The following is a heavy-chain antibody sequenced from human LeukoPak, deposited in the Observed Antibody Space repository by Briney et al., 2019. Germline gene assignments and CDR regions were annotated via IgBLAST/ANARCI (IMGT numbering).Heavy chain of an antibody. J-gene: IGHJ6*03. CDR3: ARGGRSRGSMSFYYMDV. V-gene: IGHV4-59*01. CDR1: GTSIKTYY. CDR2: IFDRGTT. D-gene: IGHD3-10*01. Sequence: PSETLSLTCNVSGTSIKTYYWSWIRQPPGKGLEWIGYIFDRGTTNYNPSLESRVTISAETSKNQVSLKVKSVTAADTAVYYCARGGRSRGSMSFYYMDVWGKGATVTVSS.